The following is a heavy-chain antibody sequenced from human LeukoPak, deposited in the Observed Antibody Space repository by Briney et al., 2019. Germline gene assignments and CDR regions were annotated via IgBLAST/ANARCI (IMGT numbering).Heavy chain of an antibody. CDR3: ASLGGYCGGDCDN. J-gene: IGHJ4*02. CDR2: INHSGST. Sequence: SETLSLTCAVYGGSFSGYYWSWIRQPPGKGLEWIGEINHSGSTNYNPSLKSRVTISVDTSKNQFSLKLSSVTAADTAVYYCASLGGYCGGDCDNWGQGTLVTVSS. CDR1: GGSFSGYY. D-gene: IGHD2-21*02. V-gene: IGHV4-34*01.